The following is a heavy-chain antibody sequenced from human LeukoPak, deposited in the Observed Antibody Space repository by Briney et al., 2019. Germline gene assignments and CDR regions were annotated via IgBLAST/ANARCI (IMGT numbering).Heavy chain of an antibody. CDR3: ARDSSGWLEGWFDP. V-gene: IGHV3-21*01. J-gene: IGHJ5*02. D-gene: IGHD6-19*01. CDR1: GFTFNSYT. CDR2: ITSRSSHI. Sequence: PGGSLRLSCEASGFTFNSYTITWVRQAPGKGLESVSSITSRSSHIYIADSVKGRFTISRDNSKNTLYLQMNSLRAEDTAVYYCARDSSGWLEGWFDPWGQGTLVTVSS.